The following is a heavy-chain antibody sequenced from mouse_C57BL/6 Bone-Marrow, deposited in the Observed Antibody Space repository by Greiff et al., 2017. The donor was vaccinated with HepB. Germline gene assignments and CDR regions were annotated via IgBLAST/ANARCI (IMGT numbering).Heavy chain of an antibody. D-gene: IGHD1-1*01. V-gene: IGHV1-63*01. J-gene: IGHJ3*01. Sequence: VQLKESGAELVRPGTSVKMSCKASGYTFTNYWIGWAKQRPGHGLEWIGDIYPGGGYTNYNEKFKGKATLTADKSSSTAYMQFSSLTSEDSAIYYCARREYYGSSYASWFAYWGQGTLVTVSA. CDR1: GYTFTNYW. CDR2: IYPGGGYT. CDR3: ARREYYGSSYASWFAY.